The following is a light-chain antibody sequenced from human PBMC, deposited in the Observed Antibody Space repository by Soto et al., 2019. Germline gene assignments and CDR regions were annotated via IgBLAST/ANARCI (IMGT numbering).Light chain of an antibody. V-gene: IGKV1-5*03. CDR1: KTINSW. CDR2: KAS. Sequence: DIQMTQSPSTLSASVGDRVTLTCRASKTINSWLAWYQQKPGKAPRLLIYKASSLESGVPSRFSGSGSGTEFTLTISSLQPDDFATYYCQQYGSLPYTFGQGTKLDIK. CDR3: QQYGSLPYT. J-gene: IGKJ2*01.